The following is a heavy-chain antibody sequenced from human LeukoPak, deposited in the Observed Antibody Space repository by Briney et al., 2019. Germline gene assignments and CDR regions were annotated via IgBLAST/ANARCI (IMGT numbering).Heavy chain of an antibody. CDR2: ISYDGSNK. D-gene: IGHD2-15*01. V-gene: IGHV3-30*18. CDR1: GFTFSSYG. CDR3: AKEYCSGGSCSTIPYYYYGMDV. Sequence: GRSLRLSCAASGFTFSSYGMHWVRQAPGKGLEWVAVISYDGSNKYYADSVKGRSTISRDNSKNTLYLQMNSLRAEDTAVYYCAKEYCSGGSCSTIPYYYYGMDVWGQGTTVTVSS. J-gene: IGHJ6*02.